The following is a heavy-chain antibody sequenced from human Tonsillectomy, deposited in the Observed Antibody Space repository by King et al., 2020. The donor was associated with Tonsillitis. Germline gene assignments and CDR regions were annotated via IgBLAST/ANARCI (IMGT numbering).Heavy chain of an antibody. J-gene: IGHJ4*02. CDR1: GGSINSDIHY. CDR3: ARTRNFSTRLDY. V-gene: IGHV4-39*02. D-gene: IGHD1-14*01. Sequence: LQLQESGPGLVKPSETLSLTCSVSGGSINSDIHYWNWIRQAPGKGLEWIGSIYSSGTTYFNPSLKSRVTISIDTSQNHFSLNLRSVTAADTAVYYCARTRNFSTRLDYWGLGTLVTVSS. CDR2: IYSSGTT.